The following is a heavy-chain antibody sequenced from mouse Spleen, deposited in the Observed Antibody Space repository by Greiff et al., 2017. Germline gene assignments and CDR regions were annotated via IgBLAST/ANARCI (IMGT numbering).Heavy chain of an antibody. J-gene: IGHJ4*01. Sequence: VRLKRSGPGRGPPSQSLSITCTVPGFSLPGYVENGVRRPPGKGLEWLGVIWGGGSTNYNSALMSRLSISKDNSKSQVFLKMNSLQTDDTAMYYCAKHSYYYDGSYGAMDYWGQGTSVTVSS. CDR1: GFSLPGYV. V-gene: IGHV2-9*01. CDR3: AKHSYYYDGSYGAMDY. D-gene: IGHD1-1*01. CDR2: IWGGGST.